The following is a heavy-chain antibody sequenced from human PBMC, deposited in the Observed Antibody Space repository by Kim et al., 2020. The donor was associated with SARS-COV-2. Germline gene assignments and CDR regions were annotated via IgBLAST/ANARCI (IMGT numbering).Heavy chain of an antibody. CDR3: ARHNYMDV. J-gene: IGHJ6*03. CDR2: IYHSGET. V-gene: IGHV4-38-2*02. Sequence: SETLSLTCTVSGYSIRTHHYWGWIRQPPGKGLEWIVSIYHSGETFYNSSLSSRVTVSVDTSKNQFSLTLNSVTAADTAVYYCARHNYMDVWGQGTTVTVSS. CDR1: GYSIRTHHY.